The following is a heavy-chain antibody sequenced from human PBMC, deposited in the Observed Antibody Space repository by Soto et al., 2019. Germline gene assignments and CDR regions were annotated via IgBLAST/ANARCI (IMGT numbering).Heavy chain of an antibody. CDR2: ISYDGSNK. V-gene: IGHV3-30-3*01. CDR3: ARDDDSSGYNTEGDY. D-gene: IGHD3-22*01. Sequence: QVQLVESGGGVVQPGRSLRLSCAASGFTFSSYAMHWVRQAPGKGLEWVAVISYDGSNKYYADSVKGRFTISRDNSKNTLYLQMNSLRAEDTAVYYCARDDDSSGYNTEGDYWGQGTLVTVSS. CDR1: GFTFSSYA. J-gene: IGHJ4*02.